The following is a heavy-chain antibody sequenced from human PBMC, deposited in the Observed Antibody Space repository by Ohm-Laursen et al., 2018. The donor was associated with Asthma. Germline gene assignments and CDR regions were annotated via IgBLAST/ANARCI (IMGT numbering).Heavy chain of an antibody. V-gene: IGHV3-53*01. CDR3: ARGDVVGVVVTAPRGIGIDY. CDR1: GFTVGSDY. CDR2: IYSGGTT. D-gene: IGHD2-21*02. J-gene: IGHJ4*02. Sequence: SLRLSCAASGFTVGSDYMTWVRQAPGKGLEWVSAIYSGGTTYYADSVRGRFTISRDNSKNTLYLQMNSLRAEDTAVYYCARGDVVGVVVTAPRGIGIDYWGQGTLVTVSS.